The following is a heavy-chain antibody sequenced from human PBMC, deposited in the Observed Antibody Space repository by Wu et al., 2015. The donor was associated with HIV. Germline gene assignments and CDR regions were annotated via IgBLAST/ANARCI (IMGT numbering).Heavy chain of an antibody. Sequence: QVQLEQSGAELAKPGASVRVSCQASGYTFTAHYIHWVRQAPGQGLEWMGWIRPDSGATHYAEKFEDRVTMTRDASIDTAYIQLNRLRSDDTAVYFCARDLGDDFAIRGYYWYLDVWGRGPAITVSS. V-gene: IGHV1-2*02. D-gene: IGHD2-21*02. J-gene: IGHJ6*03. CDR1: GYTFTAHY. CDR2: IRPDSGAT. CDR3: ARDLGDDFAIRGYYWYLDV.